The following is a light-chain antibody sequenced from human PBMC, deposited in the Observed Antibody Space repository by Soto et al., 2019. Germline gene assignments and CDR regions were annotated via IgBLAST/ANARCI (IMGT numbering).Light chain of an antibody. CDR1: QSVSSY. J-gene: IGKJ4*01. CDR3: QQRSNWSRS. CDR2: DAS. Sequence: EIVLTQSPATLSLSPGERATLSCRASQSVSSYLAWYQHKPGQAPRLLIYDASNRATGIPARFSGSGSGTDFTLTISTLESEDFAVFYRQQRSNWSRSFGGGTKVEIK. V-gene: IGKV3-11*01.